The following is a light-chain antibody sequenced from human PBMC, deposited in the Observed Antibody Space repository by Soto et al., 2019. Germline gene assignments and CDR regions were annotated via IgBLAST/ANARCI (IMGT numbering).Light chain of an antibody. Sequence: QSALTQPASVSGSPGQSITISCTGTSSDVGGYNFVSWYQQHPDKAPKLIIYEVSNRPSGVSNRFSASKSGNTASLTISGLQPEDEAEYYCSSYTTSVTLVFGGGTMLTVL. CDR2: EVS. V-gene: IGLV2-14*01. CDR1: SSDVGGYNF. J-gene: IGLJ2*01. CDR3: SSYTTSVTLV.